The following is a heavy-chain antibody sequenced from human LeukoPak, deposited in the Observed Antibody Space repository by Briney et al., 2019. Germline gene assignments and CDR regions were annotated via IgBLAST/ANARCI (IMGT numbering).Heavy chain of an antibody. CDR2: GGSGGSK. D-gene: IGHD3-16*01. CDR1: GFTFTSYG. V-gene: IGHV3-23*01. J-gene: IGHJ6*03. CDR3: AKTRGLDYHSYYMDV. Sequence: GGSLRLSCAASGFTFTSYGMSWVRQAPGKGLEWVSYGGSGGSKYYANSVKGRFTISRDNSKSTLYLQMDSLTADDTAVYYCAKTRGLDYHSYYMDVGGKGTTVTVPS.